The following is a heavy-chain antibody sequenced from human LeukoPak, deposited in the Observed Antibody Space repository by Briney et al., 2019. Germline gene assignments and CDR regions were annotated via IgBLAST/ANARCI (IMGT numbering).Heavy chain of an antibody. D-gene: IGHD2-2*01. CDR3: ARDSIYCSSTSCYAFGDAFDI. J-gene: IGHJ3*02. CDR1: GGAISSYY. CDR2: IFYSEST. V-gene: IGHV4-4*07. Sequence: SETLSLTCTVSGGAISSYYWNWIRQPPGKGLEWIGSIFYSESTNYNPSLKSRVTMSVDTSKNEFSLKLSSVTAADTAVYYCARDSIYCSSTSCYAFGDAFDIWGQGTMVTVSS.